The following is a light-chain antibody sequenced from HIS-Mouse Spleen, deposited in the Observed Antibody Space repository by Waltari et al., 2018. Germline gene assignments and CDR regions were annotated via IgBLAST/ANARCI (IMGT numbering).Light chain of an antibody. Sequence: QSVLTQPPSASGTPGQRVTISCSGSSSNIGSNTVNWYQQLPGTAPKLLIYSNNQQPSGVPDRFSGSKSGTSASLAIGGLQSEDEADYYCAAWDDSLNGVVFGGGTKLTVL. V-gene: IGLV1-44*01. J-gene: IGLJ2*01. CDR2: SNN. CDR1: SSNIGSNT. CDR3: AAWDDSLNGVV.